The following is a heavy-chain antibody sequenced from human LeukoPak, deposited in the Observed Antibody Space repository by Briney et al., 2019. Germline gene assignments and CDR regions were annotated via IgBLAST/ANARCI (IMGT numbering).Heavy chain of an antibody. J-gene: IGHJ6*02. Sequence: QPGGTLRLSCAASGFTFSSYAMSWVRQAPGKGLEWVSAISGSGGSTYYADSVKGRFTISRDNSKNTLYLQMNSLRAEDTAVYYCANGRYFDDTYGMDVWGQGTTVTVSS. CDR2: ISGSGGST. D-gene: IGHD3-9*01. V-gene: IGHV3-23*01. CDR3: ANGRYFDDTYGMDV. CDR1: GFTFSSYA.